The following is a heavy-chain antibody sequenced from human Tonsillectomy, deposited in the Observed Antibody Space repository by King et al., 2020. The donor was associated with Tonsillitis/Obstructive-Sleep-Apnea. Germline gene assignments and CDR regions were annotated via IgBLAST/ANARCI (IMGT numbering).Heavy chain of an antibody. Sequence: VQLVESGGGLAQPGGSLRVSCAASGFNFNTYWMTWVRQAPGKGLEWVANIKEDGSEKYYVDSVKGRFTISRDNAKNSRYLQMKSLRVEDTAVYYCARVRNDIWSAYYYDVLDIWGQGTMVTVSS. V-gene: IGHV3-7*04. D-gene: IGHD3-3*01. CDR3: ARVRNDIWSAYYYDVLDI. CDR2: IKEDGSEK. CDR1: GFNFNTYW. J-gene: IGHJ3*02.